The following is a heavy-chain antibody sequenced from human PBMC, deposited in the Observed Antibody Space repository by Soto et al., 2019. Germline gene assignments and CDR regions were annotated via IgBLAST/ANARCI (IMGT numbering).Heavy chain of an antibody. D-gene: IGHD3-10*01. J-gene: IGHJ4*02. Sequence: EVQLMESGGDLVQPGGSLRLSCATSGFTFINYAMAWVRQGPRKGLEWVSAMSGTGGNTYYADSVKGRFTISRDNSKSALQLEMNNLRDEDTAVYYCARSIGPGMFEYWGQGTLVTVSS. CDR3: ARSIGPGMFEY. CDR2: MSGTGGNT. CDR1: GFTFINYA. V-gene: IGHV3-23*01.